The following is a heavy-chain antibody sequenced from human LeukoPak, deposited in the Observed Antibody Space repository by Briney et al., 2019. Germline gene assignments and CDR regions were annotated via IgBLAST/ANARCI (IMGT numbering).Heavy chain of an antibody. V-gene: IGHV4-38-2*02. J-gene: IGHJ4*02. CDR2: IYHSGST. D-gene: IGHD3-10*01. CDR1: GYSISSGYY. Sequence: SETLSLTCTVSGYSISSGYYWGWIRQPPGKGLEWIGSIYHSGSTYYNPSLKSRVTISVDTSKNHFSLKLSSVTAAHTAVYYCARDQLLWFGELPFDYWGQGTLVTVSS. CDR3: ARDQLLWFGELPFDY.